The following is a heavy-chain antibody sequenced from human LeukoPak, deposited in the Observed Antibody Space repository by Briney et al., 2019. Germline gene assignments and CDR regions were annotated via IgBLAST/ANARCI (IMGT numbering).Heavy chain of an antibody. CDR3: AIEYYGSGSYYIVGY. V-gene: IGHV3-20*03. D-gene: IGHD3-10*01. J-gene: IGHJ4*02. CDR1: GFTYGELG. CDR2: INWNGGRT. Sequence: PGGSLSLSYAASGFTYGELGTSWVRQAPGKGLEWVSGINWNGGRTGYADSVKGRFTISRDNAKKSLYVQMNSLRAEDTALYYCAIEYYGSGSYYIVGYRGQGTLVTVSS.